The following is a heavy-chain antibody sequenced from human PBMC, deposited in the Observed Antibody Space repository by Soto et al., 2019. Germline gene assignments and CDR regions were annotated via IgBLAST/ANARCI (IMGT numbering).Heavy chain of an antibody. D-gene: IGHD3-10*01. CDR3: PKPAGTGWFAS. CDR2: IDYSGTP. V-gene: IGHV4-39*01. CDR1: GDSIGATGSY. Sequence: QLQLRESGPALVKPSETLSLTCSVSGDSIGATGSYWGWVRQAPGKELEWIGSIDYSGTPYYMPSLQSRVALSGDTSKNQFSLNLYFVTAADTAVYYCPKPAGTGWFASWGQGTQVTVSS. J-gene: IGHJ5*01.